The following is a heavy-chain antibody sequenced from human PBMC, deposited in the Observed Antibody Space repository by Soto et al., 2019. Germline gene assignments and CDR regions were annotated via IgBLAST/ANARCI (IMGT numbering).Heavy chain of an antibody. CDR2: LYSDGTT. V-gene: IGHV3-53*02. D-gene: IGHD6-6*01. CDR3: AILSN. J-gene: IGHJ4*02. CDR1: GFTVSSNY. Sequence: EVQLVETGGGLIQPGGSMRLSCAASGFTVSSNYMNWVRQAPGKGLEWVSILYSDGTTSYADSVKGRFTISRDNFKNTLYLQMNSLRAEDTAVYYCAILSNWGQGTLVTVSS.